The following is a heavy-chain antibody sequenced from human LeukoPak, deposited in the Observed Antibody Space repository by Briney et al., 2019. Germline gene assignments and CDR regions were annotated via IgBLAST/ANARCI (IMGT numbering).Heavy chain of an antibody. J-gene: IGHJ5*02. V-gene: IGHV3-30*02. D-gene: IGHD4-17*01. CDR1: GFNFSSYG. CDR3: ARDYQHDYGDSSWFDP. CDR2: IRYDGSNK. Sequence: GGSLRLSCAASGFNFSSYGMHWVRQAPGKGLEWVAFIRYDGSNKYYADSVKGRFTISRDNSKNTLYLQMNSLRAEDTAVYYCARDYQHDYGDSSWFDPWGQGTLVTVSS.